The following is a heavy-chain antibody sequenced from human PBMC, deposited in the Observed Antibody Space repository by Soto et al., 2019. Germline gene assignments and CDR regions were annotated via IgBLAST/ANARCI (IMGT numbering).Heavy chain of an antibody. Sequence: GGSLRLSCAASGFTFSNYNMNWVRQAPGKGLVWVSRISDYGRVNYADSVEGRFTISRDDAKSELYLQMSSLRLEDTAVYYCARGGLEPFDYLGQGALVTVPS. D-gene: IGHD1-1*01. CDR3: ARGGLEPFDY. V-gene: IGHV3-21*06. CDR1: GFTFSNYN. CDR2: ISDYGRV. J-gene: IGHJ4*02.